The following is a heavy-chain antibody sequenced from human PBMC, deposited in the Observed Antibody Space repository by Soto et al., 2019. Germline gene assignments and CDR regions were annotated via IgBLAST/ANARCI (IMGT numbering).Heavy chain of an antibody. CDR3: ARGSNVLRFLEWRIGPSTQTDSYGMDV. D-gene: IGHD3-3*01. CDR1: GGSFSGYY. Sequence: SETLSLTCAVYGGSFSGYYWSWIRQPPGKGLEWIGEINHSGSTNYNPSLKSRVAISVDTSKNQFSLKLSSVTAADTAVYYCARGSNVLRFLEWRIGPSTQTDSYGMDVWGQGTTVTVSS. CDR2: INHSGST. V-gene: IGHV4-34*01. J-gene: IGHJ6*02.